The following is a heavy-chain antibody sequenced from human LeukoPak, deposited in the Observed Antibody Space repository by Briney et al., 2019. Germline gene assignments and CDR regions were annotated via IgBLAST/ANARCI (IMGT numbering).Heavy chain of an antibody. D-gene: IGHD4-23*01. V-gene: IGHV1-2*02. CDR2: INPNSGGT. CDR3: ASSTVVKSPYYYYYYYMDV. Sequence: ASVKVSCKASGYTFTGYYMHWVRQAPGQGLEWMGWINPNSGGTNYAQKFQGRVTMTRDTSISTAYMELSRLRSDDTAVYYCASSTVVKSPYYYYYYYMDVWGKGTTVTVSS. J-gene: IGHJ6*03. CDR1: GYTFTGYY.